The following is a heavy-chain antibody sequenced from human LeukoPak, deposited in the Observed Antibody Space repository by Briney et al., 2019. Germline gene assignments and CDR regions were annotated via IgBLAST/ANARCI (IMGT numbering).Heavy chain of an antibody. Sequence: GGSLRLSCAASGFIFTTYSMNWVRQAPGKGLEWVSYISSSGSTIYYADSVKGRFTMSRDNAQHSLFLQMNSLRAEDTAVYHCTRGGLGSWTFDSWGQGTRVNVSS. V-gene: IGHV3-48*04. CDR2: ISSSGSTI. J-gene: IGHJ4*02. CDR3: TRGGLGSWTFDS. CDR1: GFIFTTYS. D-gene: IGHD1-26*01.